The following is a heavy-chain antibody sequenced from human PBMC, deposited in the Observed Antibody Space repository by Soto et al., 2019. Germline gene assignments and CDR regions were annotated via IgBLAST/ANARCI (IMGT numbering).Heavy chain of an antibody. J-gene: IGHJ4*02. CDR3: ARYYYYCSGYYPL. CDR1: GFTFSSYG. CDR2: IWSDGSNK. V-gene: IGHV3-33*01. D-gene: IGHD3-22*01. Sequence: GGSLRLSCAASGFTFSSYGMHWVRQAPGKGLEWVAVIWSDGSNKYYADSVKGRFTISRDNSKNTLYLQMNSLRAEDTAVYYWARYYYYCSGYYPLWGQGTLVTVSS.